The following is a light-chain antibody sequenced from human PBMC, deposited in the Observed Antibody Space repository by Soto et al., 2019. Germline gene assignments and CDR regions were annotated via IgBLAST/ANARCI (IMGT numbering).Light chain of an antibody. Sequence: QSALTQPASVPGSPGQSITISCTGTSSDIGRYKFVSWFQQHPGKAPKLLIFEGTNRPSGVSNRFSGSKSGNTASLTISGLQAEDEAIYFCSSSTNTNTLVIFGGGPKVTVL. V-gene: IGLV2-14*01. CDR2: EGT. CDR3: SSSTNTNTLVI. J-gene: IGLJ2*01. CDR1: SSDIGRYKF.